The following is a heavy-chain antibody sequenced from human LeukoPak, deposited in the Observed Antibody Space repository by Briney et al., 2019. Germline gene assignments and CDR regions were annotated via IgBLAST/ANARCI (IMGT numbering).Heavy chain of an antibody. D-gene: IGHD3-10*01. V-gene: IGHV3-66*01. J-gene: IGHJ4*02. CDR3: ARGGLLWFGELGRYLDY. CDR2: IYSGGST. CDR1: GFTVSSSY. Sequence: GGSLRLSCAASGFTVSSSYMSWVRQAPGKGLEWVSVIYSGGSTYYADSVKGRFTISRDNSKNTLYLQMNSLRAEDTAVYYCARGGLLWFGELGRYLDYRGQGTLVTVSS.